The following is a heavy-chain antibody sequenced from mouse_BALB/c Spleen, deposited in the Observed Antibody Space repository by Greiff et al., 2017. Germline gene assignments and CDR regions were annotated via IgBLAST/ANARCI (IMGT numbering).Heavy chain of an antibody. Sequence: EVQLVESGGGLVKPGGSLKLSCAASGFTFSSYAMSWVRQSPEKRLEWVAEISSGGSYTYYPDTVTGRFTISRDNAKNTLYLEMSSLRSEDTAMYYCARDRGDDCNPYAMDYWGQGTSVTVSS. D-gene: IGHD2-4*01. V-gene: IGHV5-9-4*01. J-gene: IGHJ4*01. CDR2: ISSGGSYT. CDR3: ARDRGDDCNPYAMDY. CDR1: GFTFSSYA.